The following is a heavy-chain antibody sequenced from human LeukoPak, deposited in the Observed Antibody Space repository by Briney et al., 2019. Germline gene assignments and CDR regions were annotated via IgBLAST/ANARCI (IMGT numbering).Heavy chain of an antibody. CDR3: ARARDYGDYVNWFDP. CDR1: GFTFSTYA. J-gene: IGHJ5*02. CDR2: ISYDGSNK. Sequence: PGRSLRLSCAASGFTFSTYAMHWVRQAPGKGLEWVAVISYDGSNKYYADSVKGRFTISRDNSKSTLYLQMISLRAEDTAVYYCARARDYGDYVNWFDPWGQGTLVTVSS. V-gene: IGHV3-30-3*01. D-gene: IGHD4-17*01.